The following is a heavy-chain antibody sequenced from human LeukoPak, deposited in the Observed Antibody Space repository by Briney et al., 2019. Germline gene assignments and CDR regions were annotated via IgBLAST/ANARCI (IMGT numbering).Heavy chain of an antibody. D-gene: IGHD2-15*01. V-gene: IGHV3-21*06. CDR1: GFSFSTYA. CDR2: MSSGSRYI. J-gene: IGHJ4*02. CDR3: ARDRPTGASRVFVVQ. Sequence: PGGSLSLSCTASGFSFSTYAMTWVRQAPGKGLEWISTMSSGSRYIYYADSVRGRFTISRDNTKNSLYLLMNNLRAEDTAIYFCARDRPTGASRVFVVQWGQGTPVTVSS.